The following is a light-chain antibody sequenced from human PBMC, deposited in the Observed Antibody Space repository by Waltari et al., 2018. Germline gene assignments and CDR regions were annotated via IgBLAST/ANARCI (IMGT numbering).Light chain of an antibody. Sequence: QSALTHPASVSGSPGQSITIPCTGPYSHVGAYDYVSWYQQYPGKAPKLVIYDVSSRPSGTSDRFSGSKSGNTASLIISGLQAEDEADYYCSSYTSNRHYVFGAGTTVTVL. J-gene: IGLJ1*01. V-gene: IGLV2-14*01. CDR1: YSHVGAYDY. CDR2: DVS. CDR3: SSYTSNRHYV.